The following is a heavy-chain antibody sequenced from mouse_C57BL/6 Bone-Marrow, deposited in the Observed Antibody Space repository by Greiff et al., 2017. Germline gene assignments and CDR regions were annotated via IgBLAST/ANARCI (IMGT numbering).Heavy chain of an antibody. CDR1: GYTFTDYY. V-gene: IGHV1-19*01. Sequence: EVQLQQSGPVLVKPGASVKMSCKASGYTFTDYYMNWVKQSHGKSLEWIGVINPYNGGTSYNQKFKGKATLTVDKSSSTAYMELNSLTSEDSAVYYCARVYGAWFAYWGQGTLVTVSA. D-gene: IGHD1-1*01. J-gene: IGHJ3*01. CDR3: ARVYGAWFAY. CDR2: INPYNGGT.